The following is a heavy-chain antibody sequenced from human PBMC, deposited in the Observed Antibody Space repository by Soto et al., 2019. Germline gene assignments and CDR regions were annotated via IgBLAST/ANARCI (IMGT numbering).Heavy chain of an antibody. Sequence: QVQLVESGGGVVQPGRSLRLSCAASGFTFSSYGMHWVRQAPGKGLEWVAVISYDGSNKYYADSVKGRFTISRDNSKNTLYLQMNSLSAEDTAVYYCAKESQWVGGEWELYYFDYWGQGTLVTVSS. V-gene: IGHV3-30*18. D-gene: IGHD1-26*01. J-gene: IGHJ4*02. CDR1: GFTFSSYG. CDR2: ISYDGSNK. CDR3: AKESQWVGGEWELYYFDY.